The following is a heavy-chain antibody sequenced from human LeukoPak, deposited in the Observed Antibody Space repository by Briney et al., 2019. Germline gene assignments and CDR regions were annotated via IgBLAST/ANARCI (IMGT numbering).Heavy chain of an antibody. Sequence: GGSLRLSCTASGFTFSSYSMTWVRQAPGKGLEWVSVISGSGDSTYYADSVKGRFTISRDNSKNTLYLQMNSLRAEDTAVYYCARAPMVRGGDYFDYWGQGTLVTVSS. CDR1: GFTFSSYS. CDR2: ISGSGDST. D-gene: IGHD3-10*01. J-gene: IGHJ4*02. V-gene: IGHV3-23*01. CDR3: ARAPMVRGGDYFDY.